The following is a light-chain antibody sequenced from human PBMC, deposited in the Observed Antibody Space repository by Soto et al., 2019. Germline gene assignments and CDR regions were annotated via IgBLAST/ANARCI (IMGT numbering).Light chain of an antibody. Sequence: SVVTQPPSASGSPGQSVTISCTGTSSYVGGYNYVYWYQQHPGKAPKLMIYEVTKRPSGVPDRFSGSKSGNTASLTVSGLQAEDEADYYCSSYADSNSYVFGTGTKVTVL. CDR2: EVT. CDR3: SSYADSNSYV. CDR1: SSYVGGYNY. J-gene: IGLJ1*01. V-gene: IGLV2-8*01.